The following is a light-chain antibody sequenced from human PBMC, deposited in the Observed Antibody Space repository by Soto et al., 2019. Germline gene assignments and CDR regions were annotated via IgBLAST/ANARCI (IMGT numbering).Light chain of an antibody. J-gene: IGLJ1*01. CDR2: EVS. V-gene: IGLV2-18*02. CDR1: SSDVGRYNR. CDR3: NSYTGSSTYV. Sequence: QSAVTQPPSVSGSPGQSVAISCTGTSSDVGRYNRVSWYQQPPGAAPKLMIYEVSNRPSGVPDRFSGSKSGNTASLTISGLQAEDEADYYCNSYTGSSTYVFGTGTKAPS.